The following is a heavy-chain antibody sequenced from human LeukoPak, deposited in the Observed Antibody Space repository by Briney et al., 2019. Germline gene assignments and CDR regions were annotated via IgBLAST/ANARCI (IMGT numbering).Heavy chain of an antibody. CDR2: IYTSGST. D-gene: IGHD6-13*01. CDR3: ARVGSSSWYNWFDP. V-gene: IGHV4-61*02. CDR1: GGSISSGSYC. Sequence: PSETLSLTCTVSGGSISSGSYCWSWIRPPAGKGLEWIGRIYTSGSTNYNPSLKSRVTISVDTSKNQFSLKLSSVTAADTAVYYCARVGSSSWYNWFDPWGQGTLVTVSS. J-gene: IGHJ5*02.